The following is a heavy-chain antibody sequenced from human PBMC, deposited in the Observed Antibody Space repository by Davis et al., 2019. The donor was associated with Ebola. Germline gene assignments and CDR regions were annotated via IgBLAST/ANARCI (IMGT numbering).Heavy chain of an antibody. CDR1: GYTFTSYD. Sequence: AASVKVSCKASGYTFTSYDINWVRQATGQGLEWMGWMNPNSGNTGYAQKFQGRVTMTRNTSISTAYMELSSLRSEDTAVYYCARVRPIYCSGGSCYSSSWFDPWGRGTLVTVSS. D-gene: IGHD2-15*01. CDR2: MNPNSGNT. J-gene: IGHJ5*02. CDR3: ARVRPIYCSGGSCYSSSWFDP. V-gene: IGHV1-8*01.